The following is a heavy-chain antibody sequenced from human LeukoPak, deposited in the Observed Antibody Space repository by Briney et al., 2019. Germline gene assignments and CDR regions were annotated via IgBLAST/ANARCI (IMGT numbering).Heavy chain of an antibody. CDR3: ARVRISPDIVVVPAASYYYYYGMDV. Sequence: SVKVSCKASGGTFSSYAIGWVRQAPGQGLEWMGGIIPIFGTANYAQKFQGRVTITADESTSTAYMELSSLRSEDTAVYYCARVRISPDIVVVPAASYYYYYGMDVWGQGTTVTVSS. V-gene: IGHV1-69*13. CDR2: IIPIFGTA. J-gene: IGHJ6*02. D-gene: IGHD2-2*01. CDR1: GGTFSSYA.